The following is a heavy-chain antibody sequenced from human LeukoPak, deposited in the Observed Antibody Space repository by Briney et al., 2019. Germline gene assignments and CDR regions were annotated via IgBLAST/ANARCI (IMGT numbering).Heavy chain of an antibody. CDR3: ARSYGDYES. D-gene: IGHD4-17*01. Sequence: ASVKVSCKESGYTFTTYYMHWVRQAPAQGLEWMGMINPSGGSTNYAQKFRGRVTMTRDTSTSTVYMELTSLRPEDTAVYYCARSYGDYESWGQGTLVTVSS. J-gene: IGHJ5*02. CDR1: GYTFTTYY. CDR2: INPSGGST. V-gene: IGHV1-46*01.